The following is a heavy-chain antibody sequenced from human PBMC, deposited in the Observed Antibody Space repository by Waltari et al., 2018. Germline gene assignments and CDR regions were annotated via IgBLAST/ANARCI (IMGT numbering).Heavy chain of an antibody. CDR1: GGSISSSSYY. CDR3: ARVLIDWAFDI. D-gene: IGHD3-9*01. CDR2: IYHSGST. J-gene: IGHJ3*02. V-gene: IGHV4-39*07. Sequence: QLQLQESGPGLVKPSETLSLTCTVSGGSISSSSYYWGWIRQPPGKGLEWIGSIYHSGSTYYNPSLKSRVTISVDTSKNQFSLKLSSVTAADTAVYYCARVLIDWAFDIWGQGTMVTVSS.